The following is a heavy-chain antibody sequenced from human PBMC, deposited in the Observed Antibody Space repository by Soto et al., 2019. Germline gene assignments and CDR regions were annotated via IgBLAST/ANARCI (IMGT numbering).Heavy chain of an antibody. Sequence: SETLSLTCTVSGGSISTGGYYWNWIRQHPGKGLEWIGYIYYSGSTNYNPSLKSRVTISVDTSKNQFSLKLTTVTAADTAVYYCAAPPRYWGQGTLVTVSS. CDR3: AAPPRY. CDR2: IYYSGST. CDR1: GGSISTGGYY. V-gene: IGHV4-61*08. J-gene: IGHJ4*02. D-gene: IGHD6-6*01.